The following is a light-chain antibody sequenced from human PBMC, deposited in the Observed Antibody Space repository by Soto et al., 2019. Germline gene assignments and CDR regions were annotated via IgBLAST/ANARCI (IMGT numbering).Light chain of an antibody. CDR3: RHHHSYWT. Sequence: DFQMTQSPSTLSASVGDRVTIACRASQNIRSRLAWFQQKPGKAPKLLIYDASSLESGVPQRFSGSGSGTELTLSISSLQTDEFSTYYRRHHHSYWTFGQGTKVDIK. J-gene: IGKJ1*01. V-gene: IGKV1-5*01. CDR2: DAS. CDR1: QNIRSR.